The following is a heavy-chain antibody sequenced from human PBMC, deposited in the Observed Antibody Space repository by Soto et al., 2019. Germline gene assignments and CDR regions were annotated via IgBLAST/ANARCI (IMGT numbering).Heavy chain of an antibody. Sequence: PGGSLRLSCAASGFTFSSYAMSWVRQAPGKGLEWVSAISGSGGSTYYADSVKGRFTISRDNSKNTLYLQMNSLRAEDTAVYYCAKSYGSGSPLESAGDDWGQGTLVTVSS. CDR2: ISGSGGST. CDR3: AKSYGSGSPLESAGDD. D-gene: IGHD3-10*01. J-gene: IGHJ4*02. CDR1: GFTFSSYA. V-gene: IGHV3-23*01.